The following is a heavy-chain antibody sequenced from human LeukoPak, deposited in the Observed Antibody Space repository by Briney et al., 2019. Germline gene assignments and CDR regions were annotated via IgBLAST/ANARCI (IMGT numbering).Heavy chain of an antibody. Sequence: ASVKVSCKASGYTFTSYGISWVRQAPGQGLEWMGWISAYNGNTNYAQKLQGRVTMTTDTSTSTAYMELRSLRSDDTAVYYCARGGSEYSSSWYYYYGMDVWGKGTTVTVSS. D-gene: IGHD6-13*01. V-gene: IGHV1-18*04. CDR3: ARGGSEYSSSWYYYYGMDV. J-gene: IGHJ6*04. CDR2: ISAYNGNT. CDR1: GYTFTSYG.